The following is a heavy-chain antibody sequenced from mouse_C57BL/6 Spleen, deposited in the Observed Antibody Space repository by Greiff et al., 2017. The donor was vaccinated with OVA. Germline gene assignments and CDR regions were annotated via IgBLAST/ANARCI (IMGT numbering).Heavy chain of an antibody. CDR1: GFTFSSYG. J-gene: IGHJ4*01. V-gene: IGHV5-6*01. D-gene: IGHD1-1*01. CDR2: ISSGGSYT. Sequence: EVQGVESGGDLVKPGGSLKLSCAASGFTFSSYGMSWVRPTPDKRLEWVATISSGGSYTYYPDSVKGRFTISRDNAKNTLYLQMSSLKSEDTAMYYCAREGYYGSSPYYAMDYWGQGTSVTVSS. CDR3: AREGYYGSSPYYAMDY.